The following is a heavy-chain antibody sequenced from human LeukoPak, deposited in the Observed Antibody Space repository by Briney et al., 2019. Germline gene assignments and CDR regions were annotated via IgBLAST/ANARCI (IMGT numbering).Heavy chain of an antibody. J-gene: IGHJ5*02. V-gene: IGHV4-34*01. CDR2: INHSGST. Sequence: SETLSLTCAVYGGSFSGYYWSWIRQPPGKGLEWIGEINHSGSTNYNPSLKSRVTISVDTSKNQFSLKLSSVTAADTAVYYCAGGHGASIWGSYRYFYNWFDPWGQGTLVTVSS. CDR1: GGSFSGYY. D-gene: IGHD3-16*02. CDR3: AGGHGASIWGSYRYFYNWFDP.